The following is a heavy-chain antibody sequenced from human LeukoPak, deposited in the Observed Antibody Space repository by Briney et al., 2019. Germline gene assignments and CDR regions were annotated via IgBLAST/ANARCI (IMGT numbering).Heavy chain of an antibody. CDR1: GFTVSGTY. CDR3: VKGSGITGRHGYYYYLDV. V-gene: IGHV3-66*01. J-gene: IGHJ6*03. D-gene: IGHD3-10*01. CDR2: IYTRGGT. Sequence: GGSLRLSCAASGFTVSGTYMAWVRQAPGKGLDWVSVIYTRGGTYDAASVKGRSTISRDTSKNTLDLQMNSLRLEDTAVYYCVKGSGITGRHGYYYYLDVWGNGTTVTVSS.